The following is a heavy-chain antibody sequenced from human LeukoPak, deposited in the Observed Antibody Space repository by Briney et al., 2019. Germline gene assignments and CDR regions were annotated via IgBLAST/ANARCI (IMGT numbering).Heavy chain of an antibody. D-gene: IGHD1-14*01. CDR2: INYSGST. CDR1: GGSFSGYY. CDR3: ARGRGITDPRDFDY. Sequence: PSETLSLTCAVYGGSFSGYYWSWIRQPPGKGLEWIGEINYSGSTNYNPSLKSRVTISVDTSKNQFSLKLSSVTAADTAVYYCARGRGITDPRDFDYWGQGALVTVSS. V-gene: IGHV4-34*01. J-gene: IGHJ4*02.